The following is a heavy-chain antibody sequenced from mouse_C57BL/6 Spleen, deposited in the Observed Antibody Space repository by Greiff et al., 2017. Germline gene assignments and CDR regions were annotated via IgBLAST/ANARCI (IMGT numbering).Heavy chain of an antibody. J-gene: IGHJ1*03. Sequence: QVQLQQSGAELVMPGASVKLSCKASGYTFTSYWMHWVKQRPGQGLEWIGEIDPSDSYTNYNQKLKGKSTLTVYKASSAAYRQLSSLTSEDSAVYYCARRELGHWYFDVWGTGTTGTVSS. CDR2: IDPSDSYT. D-gene: IGHD4-1*01. CDR3: ARRELGHWYFDV. V-gene: IGHV1-69*01. CDR1: GYTFTSYW.